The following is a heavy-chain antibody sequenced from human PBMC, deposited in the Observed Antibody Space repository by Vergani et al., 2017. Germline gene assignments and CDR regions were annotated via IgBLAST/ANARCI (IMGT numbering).Heavy chain of an antibody. CDR3: AGGYCSSTSCYDGRYYFDY. J-gene: IGHJ4*02. CDR1: GGTFSSYA. Sequence: QVQLVQSGAEVKKPGSSVKVSCKASGGTFSSYAISWVRQAPGQGLEWMGRIIPILGTANYAQKFQGRVTITADESTSTAYMELSSLRSEDTAVYYCAGGYCSSTSCYDGRYYFDYWGQGTLVTVSS. V-gene: IGHV1-69*11. CDR2: IIPILGTA. D-gene: IGHD2-2*01.